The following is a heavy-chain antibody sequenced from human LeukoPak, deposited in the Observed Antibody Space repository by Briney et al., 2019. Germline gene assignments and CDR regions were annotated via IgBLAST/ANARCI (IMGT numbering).Heavy chain of an antibody. J-gene: IGHJ3*02. D-gene: IGHD3-22*01. Sequence: GGTLRLSCAASGFTFSSYGMSWVRQAPGKGLEWVSTISGSGGSTYYADSVKGRFSISKDNSKTTLYLQMNSLRAEDTAVYYCAKAYYYDSSGYRRGAFDIWGQGTMVTVSS. V-gene: IGHV3-23*01. CDR1: GFTFSSYG. CDR2: ISGSGGST. CDR3: AKAYYYDSSGYRRGAFDI.